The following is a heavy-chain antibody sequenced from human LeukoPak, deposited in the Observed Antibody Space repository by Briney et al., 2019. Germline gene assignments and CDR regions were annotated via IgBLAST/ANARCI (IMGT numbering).Heavy chain of an antibody. J-gene: IGHJ4*02. CDR1: GYTFTSYG. CDR3: ARDEWYSSSSRHYGLYA. D-gene: IGHD6-6*01. Sequence: ASVKVSCKASGYTFTSYGISWVRQAPGQGLEWMGWISAYNGNTNYAQKLQGRVTMTTDTSTSTAYMELRSLRSDDTAVYYCARDEWYSSSSRHYGLYAWGQGTLVTVSS. CDR2: ISAYNGNT. V-gene: IGHV1-18*01.